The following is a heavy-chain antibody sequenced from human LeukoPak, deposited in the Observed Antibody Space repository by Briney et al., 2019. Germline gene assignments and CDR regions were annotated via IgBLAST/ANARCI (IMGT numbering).Heavy chain of an antibody. J-gene: IGHJ6*02. CDR1: GYTFTSYG. CDR2: ISAYNGNT. CDR3: ARWGATRRYYYGMDV. D-gene: IGHD1-26*01. Sequence: PSVTLSCKASGYTFTSYGISWVRQAPGQGLEWMGWISAYNGNTNYAQTLQGRVTMTTDTSTSTACMELRSLRSDDTAVYYCARWGATRRYYYGMDVWGQGTTVTVSS. V-gene: IGHV1-18*01.